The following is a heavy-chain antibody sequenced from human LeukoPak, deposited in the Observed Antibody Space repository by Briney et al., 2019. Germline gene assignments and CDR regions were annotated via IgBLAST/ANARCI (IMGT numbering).Heavy chain of an antibody. D-gene: IGHD3-9*01. CDR2: ISSSSSYI. Sequence: GGSLRLSCAASGFTFSSYSMNWVRQAPGKGLEWVSSISSSSSYIYYADSVKGRFTISRDSSNNTLFLQMSILRADDSGLYYCATDIRSSPLGFWGHGTLVTVSS. J-gene: IGHJ4*01. CDR1: GFTFSSYS. V-gene: IGHV3-21*06. CDR3: ATDIRSSPLGF.